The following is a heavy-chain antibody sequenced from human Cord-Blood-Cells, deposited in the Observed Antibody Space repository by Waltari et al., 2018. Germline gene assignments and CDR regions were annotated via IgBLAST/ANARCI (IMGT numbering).Heavy chain of an antibody. CDR3: ATGKVSVVISSPTFDY. CDR2: FDPEDGET. J-gene: IGHJ4*02. Sequence: QVQLVLSGAAVKKPGASVRVSCKVAGYARSDIAIPWVRHASGKGLEWMGGFDPEDGETIYAQKFQGRVTMTEDTSTDTAYMELSSLRSEDTAVYYCATGKVSVVISSPTFDYWGQGTLVTVSS. CDR1: GYARSDIA. V-gene: IGHV1-24*01. D-gene: IGHD3-22*01.